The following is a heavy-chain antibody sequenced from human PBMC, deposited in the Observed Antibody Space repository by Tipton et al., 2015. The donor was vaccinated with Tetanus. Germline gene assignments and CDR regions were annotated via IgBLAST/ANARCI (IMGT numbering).Heavy chain of an antibody. J-gene: IGHJ6*02. CDR3: ARDRGDYIYYGMDV. CDR2: IDPNSGDT. D-gene: IGHD3-22*01. CDR1: GYTFTGYY. Sequence: QLVQSGAELKEPGASVKVSCTASGYTFTGYYMYWVRQAPGQGLEWVGWIDPNSGDTIYAQNFQGRVPMTRDTSISTVYMELSRLRSDDTAVYYCARDRGDYIYYGMDVWGPGTTVTVSS. V-gene: IGHV1-2*02.